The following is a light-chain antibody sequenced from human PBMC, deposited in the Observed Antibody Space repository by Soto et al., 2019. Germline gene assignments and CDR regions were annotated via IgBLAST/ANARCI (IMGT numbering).Light chain of an antibody. J-gene: IGKJ1*01. CDR2: GAS. CDR1: QSVSNN. V-gene: IGKV3-15*01. Sequence: EIVMTQSPATLSVSPGERATLSCRASQSVSNNLAWYQLKPGQAPRLLIYGASTGPTGIPARFSGSGSGTEFTLTISRLQSEDFAVYYCQQYNSRPWTLGQGTKVEV. CDR3: QQYNSRPWT.